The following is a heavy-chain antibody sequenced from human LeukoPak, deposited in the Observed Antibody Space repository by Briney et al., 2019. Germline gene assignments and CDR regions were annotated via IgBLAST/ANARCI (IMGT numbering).Heavy chain of an antibody. J-gene: IGHJ4*02. CDR2: ISSSGSTI. V-gene: IGHV3-48*04. Sequence: GGSLTLSRPDYGFTSSGYRINWVPQAPGKGMEWVSYISSSGSTIYYADSVKGRFTISRDNAKNSLYLQMNSLRAEDTAVYYCARDRSDTYFDYWGQGTLVTVSS. D-gene: IGHD6-25*01. CDR1: GFTSSGYR. CDR3: ARDRSDTYFDY.